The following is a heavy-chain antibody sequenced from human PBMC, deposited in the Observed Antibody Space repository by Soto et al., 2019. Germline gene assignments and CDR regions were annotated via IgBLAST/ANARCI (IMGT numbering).Heavy chain of an antibody. Sequence: SGGSLRLSCAASGFIFSDYYMSWIRQAPGKGLEWVSYISSSGSTIYYADSVKGRFTISRDNAKNSLYLQMNSLRAEDTAVYYCARRILSYYYGTDVWGQGTTVTVSS. D-gene: IGHD2-8*01. V-gene: IGHV3-11*01. CDR3: ARRILSYYYGTDV. J-gene: IGHJ6*02. CDR1: GFIFSDYY. CDR2: ISSSGSTI.